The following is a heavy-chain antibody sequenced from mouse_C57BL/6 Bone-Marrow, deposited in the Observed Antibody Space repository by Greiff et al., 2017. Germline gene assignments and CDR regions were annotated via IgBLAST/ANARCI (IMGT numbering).Heavy chain of an antibody. Sequence: QVQLQQSGAELVKPGASVKMSCKASGYTFTSYWITWVKQRPGQGLEWIGDIYPGSGSTNYNEKFKSKATLTVDTSSSTAYMQLSSLTSEDSAVXYCARWDYGSSLGYWYFDVWGTGTTVTVSS. J-gene: IGHJ1*03. CDR2: IYPGSGST. V-gene: IGHV1-55*01. CDR3: ARWDYGSSLGYWYFDV. CDR1: GYTFTSYW. D-gene: IGHD1-1*01.